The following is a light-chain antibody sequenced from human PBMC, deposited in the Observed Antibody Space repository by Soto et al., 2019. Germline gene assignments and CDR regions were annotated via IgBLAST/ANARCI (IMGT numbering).Light chain of an antibody. CDR2: GAS. V-gene: IGKV3-20*01. J-gene: IGKJ3*01. Sequence: VXTXSXGTLSLSPGERATLSCRASQSVSSSYLAWYQQKPGQAPRLLIYGASSRATGIPDRFSGSGSGTDFTLTISRLEPEDFAVYYCQQYGSSPVTFGPGTKVDIK. CDR1: QSVSSSY. CDR3: QQYGSSPVT.